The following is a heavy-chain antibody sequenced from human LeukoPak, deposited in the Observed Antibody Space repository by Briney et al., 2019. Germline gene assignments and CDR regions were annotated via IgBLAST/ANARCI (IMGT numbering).Heavy chain of an antibody. D-gene: IGHD3-10*01. CDR1: GYTFTGYY. J-gene: IGHJ4*02. CDR3: ARGPGAWFGELFLVDY. CDR2: INPNSGGT. Sequence: GASVKVSCKASGYTFTGYYMHWVRQAPGQGLEWMGWINPNSGGTNYAQKFQGRVTMTRDTSISTAYMELSRLRSDDTAVYYCARGPGAWFGELFLVDYWGQGTLVTVSS. V-gene: IGHV1-2*02.